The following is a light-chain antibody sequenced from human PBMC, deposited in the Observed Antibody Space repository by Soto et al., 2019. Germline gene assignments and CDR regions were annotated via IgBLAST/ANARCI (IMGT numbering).Light chain of an antibody. CDR1: QSVSSNF. CDR2: GAS. V-gene: IGKV3-20*01. CDR3: QYCGTSPWA. Sequence: ENVLTQSPGTLSLSPGERATLSCRASQSVSSNFLAWYQQKPGQAPRLLIYGASNRATGIPDRFSGSGSGTDFTLTISRLEPEDFAVYYCQYCGTSPWAFGQGTKVDIK. J-gene: IGKJ1*01.